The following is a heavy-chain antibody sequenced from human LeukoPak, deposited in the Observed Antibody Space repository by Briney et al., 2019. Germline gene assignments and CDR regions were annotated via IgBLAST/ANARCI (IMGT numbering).Heavy chain of an antibody. CDR2: INPNSGGT. V-gene: IGHV1-2*02. J-gene: IGHJ4*02. D-gene: IGHD2-2*01. CDR3: ARDSPVPAASHY. Sequence: ASVKVSCKASGYTFTGYYMHWVRQAPGQGLEWMGWINPNSGGTNYAQKLQGRVTMTTDTSTSTAYMELRSLRSDDTAVYYCARDSPVPAASHYWGQGTLVTVSS. CDR1: GYTFTGYY.